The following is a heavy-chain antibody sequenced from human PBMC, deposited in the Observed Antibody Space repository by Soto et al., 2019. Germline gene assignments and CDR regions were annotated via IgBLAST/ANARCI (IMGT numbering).Heavy chain of an antibody. V-gene: IGHV3-30*18. CDR3: AKDGLWIWSGYAQNYYYYYMDV. Sequence: GGSLRLSCAASGFTFSSYGMHWVRQAPGKGLEWVAVISYDGRNKYYADSVKGRFTISRDNSKNTLYLQMNSLRAEDTAVYYCAKDGLWIWSGYAQNYYYYYMDVWGKGTTVTVSS. CDR1: GFTFSSYG. J-gene: IGHJ6*03. CDR2: ISYDGRNK. D-gene: IGHD3-3*01.